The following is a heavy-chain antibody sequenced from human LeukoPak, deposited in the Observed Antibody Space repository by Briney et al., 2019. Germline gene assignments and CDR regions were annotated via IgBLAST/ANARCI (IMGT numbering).Heavy chain of an antibody. J-gene: IGHJ4*02. CDR2: TYYRSKWYN. CDR1: GDSVSSNSVA. CDR3: ARYSGLGVPDY. V-gene: IGHV6-1*01. D-gene: IGHD2-21*01. Sequence: SQTLSLTCAISGDSVSSNSVAWNWIRQSPSRGLEWLGRTYYRSKWYNDYAVSVRGRITINPDTSKNQFSLLLNSVTPEDTAVYYCARYSGLGVPDYWGQGTLVTVSS.